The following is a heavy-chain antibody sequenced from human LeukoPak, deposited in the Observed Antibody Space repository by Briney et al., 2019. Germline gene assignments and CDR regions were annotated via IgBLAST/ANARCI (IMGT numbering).Heavy chain of an antibody. Sequence: ASVKVSCKASGDTFTSYGISWVRQAPGQGLEWMGWISAYNGNTNNAQKLQGRVTTTTDTSTSTTSMELRSLKSDDTSVYYWASDRGGDNLDYWGQGTLVTVSS. CDR2: ISAYNGNT. V-gene: IGHV1-18*01. CDR3: ASDRGGDNLDY. D-gene: IGHD2-21*01. CDR1: GDTFTSYG. J-gene: IGHJ4*02.